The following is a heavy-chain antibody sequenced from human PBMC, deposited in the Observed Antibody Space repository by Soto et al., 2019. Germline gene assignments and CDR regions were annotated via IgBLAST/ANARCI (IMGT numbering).Heavy chain of an antibody. J-gene: IGHJ4*02. CDR3: ARGGGTGTTDY. D-gene: IGHD1-1*01. V-gene: IGHV4-30-4*01. CDR2: IYYSGST. CDR1: GCSISSGDYY. Sequence: PSETLSLTCPVSGCSISSGDYYWSWIRQPPGKGLEWIGYIYYSGSTYYNPSLKSRVTISVDTSKNQFSLKLSSVTAADTAVYYCARGGGTGTTDYWGQGTLVPVSS.